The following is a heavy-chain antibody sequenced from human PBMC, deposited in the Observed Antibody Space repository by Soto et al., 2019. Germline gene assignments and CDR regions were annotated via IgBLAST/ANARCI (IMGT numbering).Heavy chain of an antibody. D-gene: IGHD5-12*01. CDR2: IYYSGST. J-gene: IGHJ4*02. Sequence: TVCLSCTVSGGAISSGVYNWRRIRPHPGKGLEWIGYIYYSGSTYYNPSLKSRVTISVDTAKNQFSLKLSSVTAADTAVYYCSRRVKSGYDLYYFDYWGQGTLVTVSS. CDR3: SRRVKSGYDLYYFDY. CDR1: GGAISSGVYN. V-gene: IGHV4-31*03.